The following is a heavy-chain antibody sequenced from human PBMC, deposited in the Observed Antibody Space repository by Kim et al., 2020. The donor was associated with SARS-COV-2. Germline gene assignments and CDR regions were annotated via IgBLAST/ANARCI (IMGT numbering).Heavy chain of an antibody. CDR3: ARNDYGDFYFDY. J-gene: IGHJ4*02. D-gene: IGHD4-17*01. CDR1: GFTFSTYG. Sequence: GGSLRPSCAASGFTFSTYGMHWVRQAPGKGLEWVAVIWYDGSNKYYADSVKGRFTISRDNSKNTLYLQMNSLRAEDTAVYYCARNDYGDFYFDYWGQGILVTVSS. CDR2: IWYDGSNK. V-gene: IGHV3-33*01.